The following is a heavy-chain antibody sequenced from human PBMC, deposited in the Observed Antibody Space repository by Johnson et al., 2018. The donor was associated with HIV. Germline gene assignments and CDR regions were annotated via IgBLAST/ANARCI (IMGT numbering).Heavy chain of an antibody. CDR2: ISYDGSNK. V-gene: IGHV3-30*04. Sequence: QVQLVESGGGLVQPGGSLRLSCAASGFTFSSYAMSWVRQAPGKGLEWVALISYDGSNKFYADSVKGRFPISRDKSKKTLYLQMNSLGLETTAIYYCARAAIVVLPAGAFDIWGQGTMVTVSS. CDR3: ARAAIVVLPAGAFDI. J-gene: IGHJ3*02. CDR1: GFTFSSYA. D-gene: IGHD2-2*01.